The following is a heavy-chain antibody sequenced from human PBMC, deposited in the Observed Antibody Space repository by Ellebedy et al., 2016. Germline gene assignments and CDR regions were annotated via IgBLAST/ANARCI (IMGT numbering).Heavy chain of an antibody. CDR1: GFTFSSYA. CDR2: IKQDGGDK. V-gene: IGHV3-7*01. J-gene: IGHJ3*02. CDR3: ARDWGSDAFDI. D-gene: IGHD3-16*01. Sequence: GGSLRLSXAASGFTFSSYAMSWVRQAPGKGLQWVTNIKQDGGDKYYVDSVRGRFIISRDNAKNSLFLQMNGLRAEDTAMYYCARDWGSDAFDIWGQGTMVTVSS.